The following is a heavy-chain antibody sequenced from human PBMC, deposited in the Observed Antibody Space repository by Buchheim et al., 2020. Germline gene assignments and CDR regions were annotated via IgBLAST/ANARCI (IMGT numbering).Heavy chain of an antibody. V-gene: IGHV3-7*01. CDR1: GFTFSSYW. D-gene: IGHD2-21*01. CDR2: IKHDGSEK. J-gene: IGHJ4*02. Sequence: EVQLVESGGDLVQPGGSLRLSCVASGFTFSSYWMNWVRQAPGKGLEWVASIKHDGSEKYYVDSVKGRFTVSRDNAKNSVYLQMNSLRAEDTAVYYCARGVVETYFDSWGQGTL. CDR3: ARGVVETYFDS.